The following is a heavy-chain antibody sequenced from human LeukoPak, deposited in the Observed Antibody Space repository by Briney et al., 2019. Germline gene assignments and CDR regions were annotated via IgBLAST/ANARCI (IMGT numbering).Heavy chain of an antibody. D-gene: IGHD2-2*01. CDR2: IHNSGST. Sequence: SGTPSLTCAVSGGSISSSNWWSWIRQPPGKGLEWIGFIHNSGSTKYNPSLMSRVTISVDTSKNQFSLKLSSVTAAETAVYYCARGGASSIPFDPWGQGTLVTVSS. CDR3: ARGGASSIPFDP. CDR1: GGSISSSNW. V-gene: IGHV4-4*02. J-gene: IGHJ5*02.